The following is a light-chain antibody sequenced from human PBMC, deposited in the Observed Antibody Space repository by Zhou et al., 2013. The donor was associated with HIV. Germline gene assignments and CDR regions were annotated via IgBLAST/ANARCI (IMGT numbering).Light chain of an antibody. V-gene: IGKV3-15*01. CDR3: QQRSNWLT. CDR2: GAS. CDR1: QSVSTN. Sequence: EIVMTQSPATLSVSPGERATLSCRASQSVSTNVAWYQQKPGQAPRILIYGASTRATGLPARFSGSGSGREFTLTISSLQSEDFAVYYCQQRSNWLTIGGGTKVEIK. J-gene: IGKJ4*01.